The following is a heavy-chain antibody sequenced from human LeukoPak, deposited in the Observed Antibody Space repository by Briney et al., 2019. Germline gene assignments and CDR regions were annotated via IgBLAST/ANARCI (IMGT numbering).Heavy chain of an antibody. CDR3: AREEQLAVFAY. V-gene: IGHV4-59*12. CDR1: GGSISSYY. CDR2: IYYGGST. Sequence: SETLSLTCTVSGGSISSYYWSWIRQPPGKGLEWIGYIYYGGSTNYNPSLKSRVTISVDTSKNQFSLKLSSVTAADTAVYYCAREEQLAVFAYSGQGTPVTVPS. D-gene: IGHD6-6*01. J-gene: IGHJ4*02.